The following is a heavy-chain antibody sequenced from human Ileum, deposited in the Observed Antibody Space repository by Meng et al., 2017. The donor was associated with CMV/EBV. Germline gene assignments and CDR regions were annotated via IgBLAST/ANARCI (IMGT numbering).Heavy chain of an antibody. CDR1: GFTFRTYS. CDR3: ARGTWNYQFTQYFQH. V-gene: IGHV3-21*01. D-gene: IGHD1-7*01. Sequence: GESLKISCAASGFTFRTYSMNWVRQAPGKGLEWVSSISSASNYIYYADSVKGRFTVSRDNAKNSVYLQMDSLRAEDTAVYYCARGTWNYQFTQYFQHWGQGTLVTVSS. J-gene: IGHJ1*01. CDR2: ISSASNYI.